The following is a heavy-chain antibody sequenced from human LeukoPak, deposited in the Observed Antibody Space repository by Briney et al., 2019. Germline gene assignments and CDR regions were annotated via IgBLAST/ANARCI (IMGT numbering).Heavy chain of an antibody. J-gene: IGHJ4*02. V-gene: IGHV1-18*01. CDR3: ARDPGYGDYVDLLLDY. CDR1: GYTFTSYG. D-gene: IGHD4-17*01. CDR2: ISAYNGNT. Sequence: ASVKVSCKASGYTFTSYGISWVRQAPGQGLEWMGWISAYNGNTNYAQKLQGRVTMTTDTSTSTAYMELRSLRSDDTAVYYCARDPGYGDYVDLLLDYWGQGTLVTVSS.